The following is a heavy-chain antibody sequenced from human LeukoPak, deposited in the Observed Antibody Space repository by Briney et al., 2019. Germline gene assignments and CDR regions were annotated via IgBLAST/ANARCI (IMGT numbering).Heavy chain of an antibody. D-gene: IGHD3-10*01. CDR1: GYTFTSYD. CDR3: ARGRVSPGGRAYYFDY. V-gene: IGHV1-8*03. CDR2: MNPNSGNT. J-gene: IGHJ4*02. Sequence: ASVKVSCKASGYTFTSYDINWVRQATGQGLERMGWMNPNSGNTGYAQKFQGRVTITRNTSISTAYMELSSLRSEDTAVYYCARGRVSPGGRAYYFDYWGQGTLVTVSS.